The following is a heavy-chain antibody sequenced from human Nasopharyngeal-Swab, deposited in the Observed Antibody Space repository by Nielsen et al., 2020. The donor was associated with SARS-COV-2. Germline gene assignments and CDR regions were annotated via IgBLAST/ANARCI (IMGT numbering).Heavy chain of an antibody. CDR1: GFTFSSYW. Sequence: GESLKISCAASGFTFSSYWMSWVRQAPGKGLEWVANIKQDGSEKYYVDSVKGRFTISRDNAKNSLYLQMNSLRAEDTAVYYCARYYGSGWGYFDYWGQGTLVTVSS. V-gene: IGHV3-7*01. J-gene: IGHJ4*02. CDR3: ARYYGSGWGYFDY. D-gene: IGHD6-19*01. CDR2: IKQDGSEK.